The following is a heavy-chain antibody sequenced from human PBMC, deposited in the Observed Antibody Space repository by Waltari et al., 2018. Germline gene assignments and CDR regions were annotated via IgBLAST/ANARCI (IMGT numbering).Heavy chain of an antibody. Sequence: QAQLVESGGGVVQPGGSLRISCAASGFNFNNHGMHWVRQAPGKGPEGVAVIEYDGYNKPYADAVKGRFTISRDNSKNTLYLQLSGLSREDTAVYSCAKGPDSSHYFSNWLDPWGQGTLVTVSS. CDR1: GFNFNNHG. CDR3: AKGPDSSHYFSNWLDP. V-gene: IGHV3-30*02. D-gene: IGHD3-22*01. J-gene: IGHJ5*02. CDR2: IEYDGYNK.